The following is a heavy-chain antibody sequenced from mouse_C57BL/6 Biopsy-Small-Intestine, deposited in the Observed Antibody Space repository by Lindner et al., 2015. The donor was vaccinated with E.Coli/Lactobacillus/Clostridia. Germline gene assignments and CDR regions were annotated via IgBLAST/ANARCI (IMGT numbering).Heavy chain of an antibody. CDR1: GFSLTSNA. J-gene: IGHJ3*01. V-gene: IGHV2-9-1*01. CDR2: IWAGGGT. Sequence: VQLQESGPGLVAPSQSLSITCTVSGFSLTSNAISWVRQSPGKGLEWLGIIWAGGGTNYNSPLKSRLSISKDNSKSQVFLKVDSLQTDDTARYFCAGYGNFLAWFAYWGQGTLVTVSA. D-gene: IGHD2-1*01. CDR3: AGYGNFLAWFAY.